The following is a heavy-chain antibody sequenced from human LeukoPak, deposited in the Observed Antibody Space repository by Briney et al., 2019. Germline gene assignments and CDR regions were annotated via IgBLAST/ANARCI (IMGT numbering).Heavy chain of an antibody. CDR2: ISSSSSYI. Sequence: PGGSLRLSCAASGFTFSSYSMNWVRQAPGKGLEWVSSISSSSSYIYYADSVKGRFTISRDNAKNSLYLQMNSLRAEDTAVYYCAKERPYYCSGGSCYHDYWGQGTLVTVSS. CDR1: GFTFSSYS. J-gene: IGHJ4*02. D-gene: IGHD2-15*01. V-gene: IGHV3-21*01. CDR3: AKERPYYCSGGSCYHDY.